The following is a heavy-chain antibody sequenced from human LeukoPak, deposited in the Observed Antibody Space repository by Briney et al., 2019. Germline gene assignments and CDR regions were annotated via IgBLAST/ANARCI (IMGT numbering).Heavy chain of an antibody. CDR3: ARYRGSGSHDY. J-gene: IGHJ4*02. V-gene: IGHV4-30-2*01. CDR1: GGSISSGTYS. CDR2: IYHSGST. D-gene: IGHD3-10*01. Sequence: SETLSLTCAVSGGSISSGTYSWSWIRQPPGKGLGWIGYIYHSGSTYYNPSLKTRLTISVDRSRNQFSLKLSSVTAADTAVYYCARYRGSGSHDYWGQGTLVTVSS.